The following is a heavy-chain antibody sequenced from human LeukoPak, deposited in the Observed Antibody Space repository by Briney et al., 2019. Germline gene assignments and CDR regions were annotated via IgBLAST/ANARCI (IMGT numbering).Heavy chain of an antibody. V-gene: IGHV3-11*01. CDR1: GFTFSNAW. Sequence: PGGSLRLSCAASGFTFSNAWMSWVRQAPGKGLEWVSYISSSGSPINYADSVKGRFTISRDNAKNSLYLQMNSLRAEDTAVYYCARGVRPVAMRNYFDYWGQGTLVTVSS. CDR2: ISSSGSPI. CDR3: ARGVRPVAMRNYFDY. D-gene: IGHD2-2*01. J-gene: IGHJ4*02.